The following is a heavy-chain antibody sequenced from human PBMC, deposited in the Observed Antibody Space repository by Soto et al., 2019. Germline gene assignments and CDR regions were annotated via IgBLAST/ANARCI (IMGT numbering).Heavy chain of an antibody. V-gene: IGHV3-21*01. Sequence: GGSLRLSCAASRFTFSNYDMNWFRQTPGKGLEWVSSISSGSSYIHYADSVRGRFTISRDNAKNTLDLQMNSLRADDTAVYYCARLGDFYGSRGHFDYWGQGTLVTVSS. CDR2: ISSGSSYI. CDR1: RFTFSNYD. CDR3: ARLGDFYGSRGHFDY. D-gene: IGHD3-10*01. J-gene: IGHJ4*02.